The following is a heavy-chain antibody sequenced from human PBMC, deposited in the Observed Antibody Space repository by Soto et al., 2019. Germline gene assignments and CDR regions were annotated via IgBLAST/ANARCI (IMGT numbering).Heavy chain of an antibody. V-gene: IGHV1-18*01. Sequence: ASVKVSCKASGYTFTSYGISWVRRAPGQGLEWMGWISAYNGNTNYAQKLQGRVTMTTDTSTSTAYMELRSLRSDDTAVYYCARDRPVDIVAATPYYYYGMDVWGQGTTVTVSS. CDR2: ISAYNGNT. CDR3: ARDRPVDIVAATPYYYYGMDV. D-gene: IGHD5-12*01. CDR1: GYTFTSYG. J-gene: IGHJ6*02.